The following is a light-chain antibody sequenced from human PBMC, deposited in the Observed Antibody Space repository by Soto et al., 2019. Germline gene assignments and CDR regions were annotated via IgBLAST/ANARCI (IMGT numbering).Light chain of an antibody. CDR2: DAS. J-gene: IGKJ4*01. Sequence: EIVLTQSPATLSLSPGERVTLSCRASQSVSSYLAWYQQKPGQAPRLLIYDASNRATGIPARFSGSGSGTDFTLTISSLEPEDFAVYYCQQRSNCLTFXGGTKVDIK. CDR3: QQRSNCLT. CDR1: QSVSSY. V-gene: IGKV3-11*01.